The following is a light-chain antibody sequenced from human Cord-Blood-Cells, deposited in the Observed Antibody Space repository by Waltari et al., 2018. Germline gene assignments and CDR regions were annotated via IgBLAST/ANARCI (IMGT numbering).Light chain of an antibody. CDR1: SRHVGSYNL. Sequence: QSALTPPASVSGSPGQSITTSCTGTSRHVGSYNLVSWYPQHTGKAPKLMIYEGSKRPSGVSTRFSGSKSGNTASLTISGLQAEDEADYYCCSYAGSSTWVFGGGTKLTVL. CDR3: CSYAGSSTWV. J-gene: IGLJ3*02. CDR2: EGS. V-gene: IGLV2-23*01.